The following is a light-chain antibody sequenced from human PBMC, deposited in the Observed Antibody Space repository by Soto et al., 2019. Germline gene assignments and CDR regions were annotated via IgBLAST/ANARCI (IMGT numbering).Light chain of an antibody. Sequence: ERATLSCRASQSVSSSYLAWYQQKPGQAPRLLIYGASSRATGIPDRFSGSGSETDFTLTIIGLEPEDFAVYYCQQFGSSRWTFGQGTKVDIK. V-gene: IGKV3-20*01. J-gene: IGKJ1*01. CDR3: QQFGSSRWT. CDR2: GAS. CDR1: QSVSSSY.